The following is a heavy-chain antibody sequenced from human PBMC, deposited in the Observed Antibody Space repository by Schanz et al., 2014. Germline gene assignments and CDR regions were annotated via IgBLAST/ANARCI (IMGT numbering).Heavy chain of an antibody. V-gene: IGHV1-18*01. CDR2: ISPYNGNT. J-gene: IGHJ4*02. CDR1: GYTFTSYG. D-gene: IGHD6-6*01. Sequence: QVQLVQSGAEVKKPGASVKVSCKASGYTFTSYGISWVRQAPGQGLEWMGWISPYNGNTNYAQKLQGRVTMTADTSTSTAYMDLMSLRSDDTAVYYCARDQAPYINSSYVRYFDYWGQGTLVTVSS. CDR3: ARDQAPYINSSYVRYFDY.